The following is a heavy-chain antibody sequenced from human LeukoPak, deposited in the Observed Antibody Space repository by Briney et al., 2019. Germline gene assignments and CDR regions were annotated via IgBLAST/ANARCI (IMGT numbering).Heavy chain of an antibody. CDR3: ARVPSIATVIADFDY. CDR2: INPNSGGT. CDR1: GYTFTGYY. D-gene: IGHD2-21*01. V-gene: IGHV1-2*02. J-gene: IGHJ4*02. Sequence: GASVKVSCKASGYTFTGYYMHWVRQAPGQGLEWMGWINPNSGGTNYAQKFQGRVTMTRDTSISTAYMELSRLRSDDTAVYYCARVPSIATVIADFDYWGQGTLVTVSS.